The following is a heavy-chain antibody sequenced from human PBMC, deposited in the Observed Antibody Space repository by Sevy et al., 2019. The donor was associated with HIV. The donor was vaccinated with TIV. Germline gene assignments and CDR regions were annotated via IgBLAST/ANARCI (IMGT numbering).Heavy chain of an antibody. V-gene: IGHV3-48*02. CDR1: GFTFSSYS. CDR2: ISSSNSTI. D-gene: IGHD3-22*01. J-gene: IGHJ6*02. Sequence: GGSLRLSCAASGFTFSSYSMNWVRQAPGKGLEWVSYISSSNSTIYYADSVKGRFTISRDNAKNSLYLQMNSLRDEDTAVYYCARDRDYDSSGDYYGMDVWGQGTTVTVSS. CDR3: ARDRDYDSSGDYYGMDV.